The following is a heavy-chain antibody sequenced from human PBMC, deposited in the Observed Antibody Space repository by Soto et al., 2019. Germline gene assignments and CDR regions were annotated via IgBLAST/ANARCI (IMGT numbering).Heavy chain of an antibody. CDR3: AKERYSSSWDNWFDP. CDR1: GFTFDDYT. D-gene: IGHD6-13*01. CDR2: ISWDGGST. J-gene: IGHJ5*02. V-gene: IGHV3-43*01. Sequence: GGSLRLSCAASGFTFDDYTMHWVRQAPGKGLEWVSLISWDGGSTDYADSVKGLFTISRDNSKNSLYLQMNSLRTEDTALYYCAKERYSSSWDNWFDPWGQGTLVTVSS.